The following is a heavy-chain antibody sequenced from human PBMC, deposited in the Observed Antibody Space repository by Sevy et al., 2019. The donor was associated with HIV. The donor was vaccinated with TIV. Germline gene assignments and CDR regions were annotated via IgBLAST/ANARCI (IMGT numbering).Heavy chain of an antibody. CDR3: ATTKDYYESSGYPFDY. CDR2: FDPEDGET. J-gene: IGHJ4*02. CDR1: GYTLTQLS. D-gene: IGHD3-22*01. V-gene: IGHV1-24*01. Sequence: ASVKVSCKVSGYTLTQLSMNWVRQAPGKGLEWMGSFDPEDGETIYAQKFQGRGTMTEDRSTDTAHLDLSSLRSEDTAVYSCATTKDYYESSGYPFDYWGQGTLVTVSS.